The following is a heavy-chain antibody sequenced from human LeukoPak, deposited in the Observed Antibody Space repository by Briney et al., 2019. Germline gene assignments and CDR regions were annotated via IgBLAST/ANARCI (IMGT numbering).Heavy chain of an antibody. J-gene: IGHJ4*02. CDR2: INPNSGGT. V-gene: IGHV1-2*02. CDR3: ARAAYCGGDCYSLGY. Sequence: ASVKVSCKASGYTFTGYYMHWVRQAPGQGLEWMGWINPNSGGTNYAQKFQGRVTMTRDTSISTAYMELSRLRSDDTAVYYCARAAYCGGDCYSLGYWGQGTLVTVSS. CDR1: GYTFTGYY. D-gene: IGHD2-21*02.